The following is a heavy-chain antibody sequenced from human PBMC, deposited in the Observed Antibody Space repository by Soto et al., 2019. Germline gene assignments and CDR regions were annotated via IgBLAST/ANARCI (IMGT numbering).Heavy chain of an antibody. D-gene: IGHD6-19*01. CDR1: GFTFSSNG. CDR2: FRGSDGST. Sequence: EVQLLESGGGLVQPGGSVRLSCAASGFTFSSNGMSWVRQAPGKGLEWVSGFRGSDGSTYYADSVKGRFTISRDNSKNTLYLQMNSLRAEDTAVYYCAKGTQWLVNWFEPWGQGTLVTVSS. J-gene: IGHJ5*02. V-gene: IGHV3-23*01. CDR3: AKGTQWLVNWFEP.